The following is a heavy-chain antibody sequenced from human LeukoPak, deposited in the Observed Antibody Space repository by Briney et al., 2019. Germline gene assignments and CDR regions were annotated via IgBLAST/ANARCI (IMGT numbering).Heavy chain of an antibody. V-gene: IGHV3-48*01. D-gene: IGHD6-6*01. J-gene: IGHJ5*02. CDR2: ISSSSSTI. CDR1: GFTFSSYS. CDR3: ARDMYSSSFNWFDP. Sequence: PGGSLRLSCAASGFTFSSYSMNWVRQAPGKGLEWVSYISSSSSTIYYADSVKGRFTISRDNAKNSLYLQMNSLRAEDTAVYYCARDMYSSSFNWFDPWGQGTLVTVSS.